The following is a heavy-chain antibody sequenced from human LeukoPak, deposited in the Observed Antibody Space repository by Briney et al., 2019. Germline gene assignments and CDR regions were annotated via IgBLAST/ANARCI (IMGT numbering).Heavy chain of an antibody. Sequence: ASVKVSCKASRYTFTSYAMHWVRQAPGQRLEWMGWINAGNGNTKYSQKFQGRVTITRDTSASTAYMELSSLRSEDTAVYYCARDSPAYYDFWSGYYSYNWFDPWGQGTLVTVSS. J-gene: IGHJ5*02. CDR1: RYTFTSYA. CDR2: INAGNGNT. D-gene: IGHD3-3*01. V-gene: IGHV1-3*01. CDR3: ARDSPAYYDFWSGYYSYNWFDP.